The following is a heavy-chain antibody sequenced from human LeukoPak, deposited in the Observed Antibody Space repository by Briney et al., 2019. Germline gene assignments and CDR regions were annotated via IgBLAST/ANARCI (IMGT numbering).Heavy chain of an antibody. CDR2: IYYSGST. V-gene: IGHV4-59*01. Sequence: PSETLSLTCTVSGGSISSYYWSWIRQPPGKRLEWIGYIYYSGSTNYNPSLKSRVTISVDTSTNQFSLKLSSVTAADTAVYYCAKESTVYYGSGSSMPLDYWGQGTLVTVSS. J-gene: IGHJ4*02. D-gene: IGHD3-10*01. CDR3: AKESTVYYGSGSSMPLDY. CDR1: GGSISSYY.